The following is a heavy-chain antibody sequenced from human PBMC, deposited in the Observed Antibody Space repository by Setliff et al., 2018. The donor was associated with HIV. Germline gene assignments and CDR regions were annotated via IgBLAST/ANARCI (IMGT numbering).Heavy chain of an antibody. CDR2: INPRGGNT. Sequence: KVSCKASGYTFTSYDINWVRQAPGHGLEWMGIINPRGGNTTYAQVFRGRVNMTTDTSTSTAYMELRSLGSDDTAFYYCVKAGPRYNWNYPYLDPWGQGTLVTVSS. J-gene: IGHJ5*02. CDR1: GYTFTSYD. D-gene: IGHD1-7*01. V-gene: IGHV1-18*01. CDR3: VKAGPRYNWNYPYLDP.